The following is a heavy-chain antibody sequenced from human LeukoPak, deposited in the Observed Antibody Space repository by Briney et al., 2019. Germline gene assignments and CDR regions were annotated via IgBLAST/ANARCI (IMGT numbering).Heavy chain of an antibody. V-gene: IGHV1-2*02. CDR3: ARGSTRDSSGWYGPGKWFDP. D-gene: IGHD6-19*01. Sequence: ASVKVSCKASRYTFTAYYIHWVRQAPGQGLEWMGWINPNSGGTNYAQKFQGRVTMTRDTSISTAYMELSRLTSDDTAVYYCARGSTRDSSGWYGPGKWFDPWGQGTLVTVSS. J-gene: IGHJ5*02. CDR1: RYTFTAYY. CDR2: INPNSGGT.